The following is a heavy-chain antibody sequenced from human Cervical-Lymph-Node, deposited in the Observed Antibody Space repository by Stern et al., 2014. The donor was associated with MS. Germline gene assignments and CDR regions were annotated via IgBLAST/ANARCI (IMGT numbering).Heavy chain of an antibody. V-gene: IGHV1-2*06. CDR3: ARDLGLTPGSRIPPRPRQPRDGFDF. Sequence: VQLVESGAEVKKPGASVKVSCKASGYTVTGYYLHWVRQAPGHGLEWVGRINPNSGDANYAQKFQGRVTLTRDTSISTAYMELSSLRSDDTAVYYCARDLGLTPGSRIPPRPRQPRDGFDFWGQGTLVTVSS. D-gene: IGHD6-6*01. CDR1: GYTVTGYY. CDR2: INPNSGDA. J-gene: IGHJ4*02.